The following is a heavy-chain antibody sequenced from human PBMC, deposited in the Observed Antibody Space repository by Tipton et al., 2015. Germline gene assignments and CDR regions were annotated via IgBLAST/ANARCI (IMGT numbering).Heavy chain of an antibody. V-gene: IGHV1-8*01. CDR3: AGVYSSRVFYYYGMDV. CDR1: GYTFTSYD. CDR2: MNPNSGDT. Sequence: QLVQSGAEVKKPGASVKVSCKASGYTFTSYDIHWVRQATGQGLEWMGWMNPNSGDTGYAQKFQGRVTMTRNTSITTAYMELNSLRSEDTAMYYCAGVYSSRVFYYYGMDVWGQGTTVTVSS. D-gene: IGHD6-13*01. J-gene: IGHJ6*02.